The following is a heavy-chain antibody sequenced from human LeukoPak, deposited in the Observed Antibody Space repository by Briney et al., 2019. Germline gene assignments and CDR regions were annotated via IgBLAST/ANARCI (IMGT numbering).Heavy chain of an antibody. Sequence: SETLSLTCTVSGGSISSSSYYWGWIRQPPGKGLEWIGSIYYSGSTYYNPSLKSRVTISVDTSKNQFSLKLSSVTAADTAVYYCAREVVGVINYWGQGTLVTVSS. D-gene: IGHD3-16*02. J-gene: IGHJ4*02. CDR2: IYYSGST. V-gene: IGHV4-39*07. CDR1: GGSISSSSYY. CDR3: AREVVGVINY.